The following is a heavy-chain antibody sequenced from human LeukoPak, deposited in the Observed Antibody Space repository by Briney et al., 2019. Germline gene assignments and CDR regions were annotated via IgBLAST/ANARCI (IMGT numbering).Heavy chain of an antibody. Sequence: GGCPRPSCAAPGFTFCSYGMRWVRPAPGEGREWVSAISGSGGSTYYADSVKGRFTISRDNSKNTLYLQMNSLRAEDTAVYYCAKDLRWLQFLDYWGQGTLVTVSS. D-gene: IGHD5-24*01. V-gene: IGHV3-23*01. J-gene: IGHJ4*02. CDR3: AKDLRWLQFLDY. CDR1: GFTFCSYG. CDR2: ISGSGGST.